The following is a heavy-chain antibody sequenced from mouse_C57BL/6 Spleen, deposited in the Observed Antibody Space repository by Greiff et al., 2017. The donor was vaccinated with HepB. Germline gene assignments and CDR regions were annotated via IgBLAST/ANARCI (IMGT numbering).Heavy chain of an antibody. CDR3: ARELLSPYYYAMDY. D-gene: IGHD2-1*01. CDR2: IYPGDGDT. J-gene: IGHJ4*01. V-gene: IGHV1-82*01. Sequence: QVQLQQSGPELVKPGASVKISCKASGYAFSSSWMNWVKQRPGKGLEWIGRIYPGDGDTNYNGKFKGKATLTADKSSSTAYMQLSSLTSEDSAVYFCARELLSPYYYAMDYWGQGTSVTVSS. CDR1: GYAFSSSW.